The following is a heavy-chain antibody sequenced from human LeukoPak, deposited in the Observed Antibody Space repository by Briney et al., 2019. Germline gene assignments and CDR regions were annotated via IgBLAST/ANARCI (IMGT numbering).Heavy chain of an antibody. J-gene: IGHJ6*03. Sequence: GSLRLSCAASGFTFSDYWMTWVRQPPGKGLEWVANIKQDGSEKSYVDSVKGRFTISRDNAKNSLYLQMNSLGAEDTAVYYCAREGGDTAMVGYYYYYMDVWGKGTTVTVSS. CDR2: IKQDGSEK. CDR3: AREGGDTAMVGYYYYYMDV. CDR1: GFTFSDYW. D-gene: IGHD5-18*01. V-gene: IGHV3-7*01.